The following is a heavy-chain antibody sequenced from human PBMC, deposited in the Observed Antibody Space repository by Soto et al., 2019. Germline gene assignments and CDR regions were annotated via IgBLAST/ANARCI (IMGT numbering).Heavy chain of an antibody. CDR3: ARIYGDNTGALEY. V-gene: IGHV4-30-2*01. CDR2: MYHSGRS. Sequence: QRQLQESGSTLVKPSQTLSLTCTVSGGSITRGGYSWSWVRLPPGKGLEWIGCMYHSGRSFYNPSLKSRVAISLDRSKNQFSLNLNSVTAADTAVYYCARIYGDNTGALEYWGQGTLVTVSS. CDR1: GGSITRGGYS. J-gene: IGHJ4*02. D-gene: IGHD4-17*01.